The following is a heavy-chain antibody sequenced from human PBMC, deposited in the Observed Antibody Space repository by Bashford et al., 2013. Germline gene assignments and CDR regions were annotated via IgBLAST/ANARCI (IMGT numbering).Heavy chain of an antibody. D-gene: IGHD3-3*01. J-gene: IGHJ6*02. V-gene: IGHV1-24*01. Sequence: ASVKVSCKVSGYTLTELSMHWVRQAPGKGLEWMGGFDPEDGETIYAQKFQGRVTMTEDTSTDTAYMELSSLRSEDTAVYYCATTTVWSGSYYYGMDVWGQGTTVTVSS. CDR1: GYTLTELS. CDR2: FDPEDGET. CDR3: ATTTVWSGSYYYGMDV.